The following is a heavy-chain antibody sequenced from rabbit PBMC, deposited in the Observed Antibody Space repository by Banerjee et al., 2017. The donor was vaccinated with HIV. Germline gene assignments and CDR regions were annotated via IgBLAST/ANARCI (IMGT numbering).Heavy chain of an antibody. D-gene: IGHD1-1*01. CDR1: GIDFSNYG. J-gene: IGHJ3*01. CDR3: ARSTNSGYYIPLKL. Sequence: QEQLVESGGGLVTLGGSLKLSCKASGIDFSNYGISWVRQVLGKGLEWIAFIYPDYGSTDFASWVNGRFTISLDKAHNTVFLQMTSLTAADTATYFCARSTNSGYYIPLKLWGQGTLVTVS. CDR2: IYPDYGST. V-gene: IGHV1S47*01.